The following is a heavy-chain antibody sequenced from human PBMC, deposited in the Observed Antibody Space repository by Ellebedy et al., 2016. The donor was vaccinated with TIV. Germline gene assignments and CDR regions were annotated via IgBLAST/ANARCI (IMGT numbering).Heavy chain of an antibody. CDR1: GYTFTSYI. J-gene: IGHJ4*02. CDR2: ISAYTGET. V-gene: IGHV1-18*01. Sequence: ASVKVSCKASGYTFTSYIISWVRQVPGQRPEWMGWISAYTGETNYAQKFQGRVTMTTDTSTSTAYMELRSLRSDDTAVYYCARDMVQGMVARYLWFDYWGQGTLITVSS. D-gene: IGHD5-12*01. CDR3: ARDMVQGMVARYLWFDY.